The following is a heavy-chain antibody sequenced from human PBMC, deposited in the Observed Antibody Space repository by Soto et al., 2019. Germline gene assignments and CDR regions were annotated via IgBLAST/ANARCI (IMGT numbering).Heavy chain of an antibody. V-gene: IGHV1-18*01. CDR1: GYTFNSYG. Sequence: QVQLVQSGTEVKKPGASVKVSCKASGYTFNSYGISWVRQAPGQGLEWMGWISPYDDNTNYAQNRKGRVTMTTDTSTRTAYMELRSLRSDDTAVYYCARGGYYDSSGSRNYHYYGMDAWGQGTTVTVS. J-gene: IGHJ6*02. CDR2: ISPYDDNT. CDR3: ARGGYYDSSGSRNYHYYGMDA. D-gene: IGHD3-22*01.